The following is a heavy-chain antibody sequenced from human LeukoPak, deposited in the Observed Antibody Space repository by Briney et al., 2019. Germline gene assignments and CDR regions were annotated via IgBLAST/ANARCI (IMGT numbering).Heavy chain of an antibody. J-gene: IGHJ5*02. V-gene: IGHV4-59*01. CDR3: ARGVKAET. CDR1: GGSTSSYY. Sequence: SETLSLTCTVSGGSTSSYYWSWIRQPPGKGLEWIGYIYYSGNTNYNPSLKSRVTISVDTSKNQFSLKLNSVTAADTAVYYCARGVKAETWGQGTLVTVSS. CDR2: IYYSGNT. D-gene: IGHD2-15*01.